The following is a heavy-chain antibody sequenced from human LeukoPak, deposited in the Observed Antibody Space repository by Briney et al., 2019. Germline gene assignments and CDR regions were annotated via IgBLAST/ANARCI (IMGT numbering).Heavy chain of an antibody. CDR2: IYYSGCT. CDR3: AREPPYSSSPFDP. CDR1: GGSISRYY. V-gene: IGHV4-59*01. D-gene: IGHD6-6*01. Sequence: PSETLSLTCTVSGGSISRYYWSWIRQSPGKGLEWIGYIYYSGCTNYNPSLKSRVTISVDTSNNQFSLHLSSVTAADTALYYCAREPPYSSSPFDPWGQGTLVTVSS. J-gene: IGHJ5*02.